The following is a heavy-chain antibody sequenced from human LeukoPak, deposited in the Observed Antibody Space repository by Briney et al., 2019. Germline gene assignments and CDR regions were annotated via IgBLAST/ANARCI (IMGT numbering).Heavy chain of an antibody. CDR3: AEGLRTTSWIERNWFDP. CDR2: INPNSGGT. D-gene: IGHD2-2*01. V-gene: IGHV1-2*02. J-gene: IGHJ5*02. CDR1: DYTFTCYY. Sequence: GASVTVSCTASDYTFTCYYLHWVRQAPGQGLEWMGWINPNSGGTYYAQKFQGRVTMTRDTSISTAYMELSRLTSDDTAVYYCAEGLRTTSWIERNWFDPWGQGTLVTVSS.